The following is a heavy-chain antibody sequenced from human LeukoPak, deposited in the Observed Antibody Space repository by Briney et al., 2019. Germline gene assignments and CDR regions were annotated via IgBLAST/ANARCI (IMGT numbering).Heavy chain of an antibody. CDR2: IYYSGST. D-gene: IGHD1-7*01. CDR3: ARHGPGITGTTNYYYYGMDV. J-gene: IGHJ6*02. V-gene: IGHV4-59*08. Sequence: SETLSLTCTVSGGSISSYYWSWIRQPPGKGLEWIGYIYYSGSTSYNPSLKSRVTISVDTSKNQFSLKLSSVTAADTAVYYCARHGPGITGTTNYYYYGMDVWGQGTTVTVSS. CDR1: GGSISSYY.